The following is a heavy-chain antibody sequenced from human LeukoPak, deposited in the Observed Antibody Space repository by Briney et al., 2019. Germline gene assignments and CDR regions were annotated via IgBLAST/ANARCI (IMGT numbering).Heavy chain of an antibody. CDR3: AREQRYCGSTSCYSFFDY. CDR1: RFTFDDYG. D-gene: IGHD2-2*01. CDR2: INWNGDST. J-gene: IGHJ4*02. Sequence: GGSLRLSCAASRFTFDDYGMRWVRQAPGKGLEWVSGINWNGDSTGYGDSVKGRFTISRDNARNSLYLQMNSLRAEDTAFYYCAREQRYCGSTSCYSFFDYWGQGTLVTVSS. V-gene: IGHV3-20*04.